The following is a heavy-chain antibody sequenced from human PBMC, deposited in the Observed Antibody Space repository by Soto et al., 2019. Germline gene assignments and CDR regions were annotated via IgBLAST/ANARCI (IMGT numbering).Heavy chain of an antibody. Sequence: SDTLSLNCAVYGGSFRCYSWTWIRQPPGKGLEWIGEVNHSGSTYYSPSLMSRVTLSIDTSKNQFSLKLSSVTAADTAVYYCARGRQVTPAALFKRAGDYSMDVWGQVTTVTVSS. CDR2: VNHSGST. D-gene: IGHD2-2*01. V-gene: IGHV4-34*01. CDR3: ARGRQVTPAALFKRAGDYSMDV. J-gene: IGHJ6*02. CDR1: GGSFRCYS.